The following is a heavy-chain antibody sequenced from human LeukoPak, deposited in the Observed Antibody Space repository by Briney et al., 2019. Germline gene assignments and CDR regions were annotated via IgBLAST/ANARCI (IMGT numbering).Heavy chain of an antibody. J-gene: IGHJ3*02. CDR1: EFTFDEYA. CDR2: ISWNSGRI. CDR3: AKAFPVDTAAFDI. V-gene: IGHV3-9*01. D-gene: IGHD5-18*01. Sequence: SLRLSCAASEFTFDEYAMHWVRQAPGKGLEWVSGISWNSGRIGYVDCVKGRFTISRDNARNSLYLQMSSLRAEDTALYYCAKAFPVDTAAFDIWGQGTMVTVSS.